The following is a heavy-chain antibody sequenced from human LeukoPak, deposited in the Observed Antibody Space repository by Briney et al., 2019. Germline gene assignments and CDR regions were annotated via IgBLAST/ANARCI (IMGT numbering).Heavy chain of an antibody. CDR1: GFTVSTNY. V-gene: IGHV3-66*01. D-gene: IGHD3-10*01. Sequence: GGSQRLSCAASGFTVSTNYMSWVRQAPGKGLEWVSVIYSGDTTFYADSVRGKFTISRDNSKNTLYLQMNSLRAEDTAMYYCASILRSSSGYYFDYWGQGTLVTVSS. J-gene: IGHJ4*02. CDR3: ASILRSSSGYYFDY. CDR2: IYSGDTT.